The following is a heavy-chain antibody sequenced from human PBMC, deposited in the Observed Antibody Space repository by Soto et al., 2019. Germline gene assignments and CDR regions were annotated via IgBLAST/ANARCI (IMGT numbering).Heavy chain of an antibody. CDR1: GFTFSSYA. Sequence: GGSLRLSCAASGFTFSSYAMSWVRQAPGKGLEWVSAISGSGGSTYYADSVKGRFTISRDNSKNTLYLQMNSLRAEDTAVYYCAKDQVVPAAILPYGMDVWGQGTTVTVSS. CDR2: ISGSGGST. J-gene: IGHJ6*02. V-gene: IGHV3-23*01. D-gene: IGHD2-2*01. CDR3: AKDQVVPAAILPYGMDV.